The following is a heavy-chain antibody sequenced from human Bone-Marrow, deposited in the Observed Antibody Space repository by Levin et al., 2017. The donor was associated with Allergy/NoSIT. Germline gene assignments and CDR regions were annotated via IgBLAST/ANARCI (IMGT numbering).Heavy chain of an antibody. J-gene: IGHJ4*02. D-gene: IGHD2-8*02. V-gene: IGHV4-39*01. CDR3: ASYPIVLVVYAHDY. CDR2: IYYSGST. CDR1: GGSISSSSYY. Sequence: GSLRLSCTVSGGSISSSSYYWGWIRQPPGKGLEWIGSIYYSGSTYYNPSLKSRVTISVDTSKNQFSLKLSSVTAADTAVYYCASYPIVLVVYAHDYWGQGTLVTVSS.